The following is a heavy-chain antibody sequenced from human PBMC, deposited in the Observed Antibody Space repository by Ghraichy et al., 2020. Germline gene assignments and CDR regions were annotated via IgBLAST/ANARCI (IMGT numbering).Heavy chain of an antibody. CDR2: ISNGGTYI. CDR3: ARGEISSWYNSFDI. J-gene: IGHJ3*02. Sequence: GGSLRLSCAASGFTFGRYSVNWVRQAPGKGLEWVSSISNGGTYINYADSVKGRFTISRDDAKNSLYLQMNSLRADDTAVYYCARGEISSWYNSFDIWGQGTMVTVSP. V-gene: IGHV3-21*01. CDR1: GFTFGRYS. D-gene: IGHD6-13*01.